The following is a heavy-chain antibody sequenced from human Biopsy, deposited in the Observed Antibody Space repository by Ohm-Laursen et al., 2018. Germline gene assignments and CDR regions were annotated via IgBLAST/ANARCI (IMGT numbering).Heavy chain of an antibody. Sequence: PGTLSLTCGVYGGSFSDDYWTWIRQPPGKGLEWIGEINHGGTTKYYNPSLRSRASISKDTSKNQFSLRLTSVSAADTAVYYCARGRNYIWGNEPWDWGQGTLVTVSS. CDR2: INHGGTT. J-gene: IGHJ1*01. D-gene: IGHD3-16*01. V-gene: IGHV4-34*01. CDR3: ARGRNYIWGNEPWD. CDR1: GGSFSDDY.